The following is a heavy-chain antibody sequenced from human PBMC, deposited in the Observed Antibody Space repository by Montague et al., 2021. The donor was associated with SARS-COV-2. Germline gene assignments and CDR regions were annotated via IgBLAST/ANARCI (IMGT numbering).Heavy chain of an antibody. CDR1: GITFSSYS. CDR3: AKDLVLRAARPDALDV. Sequence: SLRLSCAASGITFSSYSVNWVRQAPGKGLEWISHISSSTNIIYYADSVKGRFTISRDNARNSLYLPMNSLRVDDTAVYYCAKDLVLRAARPDALDVWGQGTVVTVSS. V-gene: IGHV3-48*04. J-gene: IGHJ3*01. D-gene: IGHD6-6*01. CDR2: ISSSTNII.